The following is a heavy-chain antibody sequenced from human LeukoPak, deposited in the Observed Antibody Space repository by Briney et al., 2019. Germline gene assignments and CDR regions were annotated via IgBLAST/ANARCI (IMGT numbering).Heavy chain of an antibody. CDR2: IYADSGNT. CDR3: ARGDFSTGRPYYFDF. CDR1: GFTFTSYA. D-gene: IGHD3/OR15-3a*01. Sequence: ASVKVSCKTSGFTFTSYAVIWVRQAPGQGLEWMGWIYADSGNTDYAQNFQGRVTMTTDTPTATAYMELRSLRSDDTAVYYCARGDFSTGRPYYFDFWGQGVLVTVSS. J-gene: IGHJ4*02. V-gene: IGHV1-18*01.